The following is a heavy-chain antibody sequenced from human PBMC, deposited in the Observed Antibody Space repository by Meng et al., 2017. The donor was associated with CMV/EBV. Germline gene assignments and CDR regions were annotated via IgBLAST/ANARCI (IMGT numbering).Heavy chain of an antibody. V-gene: IGHV3-23*01. D-gene: IGHD3-3*01. CDR1: GFTFSSYA. J-gene: IGHJ6*02. CDR2: ISGSGGST. CDR3: AKDHYDFWSGIYYYGMDV. Sequence: GESLKISCAASGFTFSSYAVSWVRQAPGKGLEWVSAISGSGGSTYYADSVKGRFTISRDNSKNTLYLQMNSLRAEDTAVYYCAKDHYDFWSGIYYYGMDVWGQGTTVTVSS.